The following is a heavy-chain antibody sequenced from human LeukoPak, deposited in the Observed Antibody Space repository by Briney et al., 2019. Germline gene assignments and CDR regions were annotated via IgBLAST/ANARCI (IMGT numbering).Heavy chain of an antibody. D-gene: IGHD1-26*01. V-gene: IGHV1-2*06. J-gene: IGHJ4*02. CDR3: ARGLGSYYFDY. CDR1: GYTFTAYY. CDR2: INSDRGGT. Sequence: GASVKVSCTASGYTFTAYYMHWVRQAPGQGLEWMGRINSDRGGTNYAQKFQGRVTMTRDKSISTAYMELTSLRSDDTAVYYCARGLGSYYFDYWGQGTLVTVSS.